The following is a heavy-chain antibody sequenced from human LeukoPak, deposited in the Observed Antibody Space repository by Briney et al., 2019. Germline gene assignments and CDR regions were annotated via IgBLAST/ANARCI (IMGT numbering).Heavy chain of an antibody. CDR2: VTGSDTT. D-gene: IGHD4-11*01. Sequence: GGSLRLSCAASGFTFSGYAMSWVRQAPGKGLEWVSAVTGSDTTYYADSVKGRFTISRDISKNTLYLQMNSLRAEDTAVYYCAKDHSDYAYFQHWGQGTLVTVSS. J-gene: IGHJ1*01. V-gene: IGHV3-23*01. CDR3: AKDHSDYAYFQH. CDR1: GFTFSGYA.